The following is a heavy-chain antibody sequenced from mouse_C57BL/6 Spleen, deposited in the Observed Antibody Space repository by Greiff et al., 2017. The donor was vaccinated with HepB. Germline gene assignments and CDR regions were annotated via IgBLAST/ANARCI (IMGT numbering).Heavy chain of an antibody. CDR2: FYPGSGSI. Sequence: QVQLQQSGAELVKPGASVKLSCKASGYTFTEYTIHWVKQRSGQGLEWIGWFYPGSGSIKYNEKFKDKATLTADKSSSTVYMELSRLTSEDSAVYFCARHEDRGYGSSQYYFDYWGQGTTLTVSS. CDR3: ARHEDRGYGSSQYYFDY. D-gene: IGHD1-1*01. CDR1: GYTFTEYT. V-gene: IGHV1-62-2*01. J-gene: IGHJ2*01.